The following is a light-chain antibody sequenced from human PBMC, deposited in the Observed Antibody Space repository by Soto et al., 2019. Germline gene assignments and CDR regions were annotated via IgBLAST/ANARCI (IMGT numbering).Light chain of an antibody. CDR2: AAS. Sequence: DIEMTQSPSSLSASVGDRVTITCRASQSINTYLNWYQQKPGRAPKLLIYAASTLQSGVPSRFSGSGSGTDFTLIISSLQLEDFATYYCQHRHSTPPTFGQGTKVEIK. CDR1: QSINTY. V-gene: IGKV1-39*01. CDR3: QHRHSTPPT. J-gene: IGKJ2*01.